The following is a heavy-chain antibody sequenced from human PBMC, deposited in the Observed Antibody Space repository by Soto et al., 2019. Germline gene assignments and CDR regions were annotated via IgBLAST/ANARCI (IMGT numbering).Heavy chain of an antibody. J-gene: IGHJ3*02. V-gene: IGHV4-39*01. CDR2: IYYSGST. D-gene: IGHD3-16*01. CDR3: ASSRDVVDAFDI. CDR1: GGSISSSSYY. Sequence: SETLSLTCTVSGGSISSSSYYWGWIRQPPGKGLEWIGSIYYSGSTYYNPSLKSRVTISVDTSKNQFSLKLSSVTAADTAVYYCASSRDVVDAFDIWGQGTMVTVSS.